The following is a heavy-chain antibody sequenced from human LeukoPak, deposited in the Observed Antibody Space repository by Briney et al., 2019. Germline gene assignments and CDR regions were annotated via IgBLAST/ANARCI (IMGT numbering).Heavy chain of an antibody. CDR2: ISWNSGSI. Sequence: PGGSLRLSCAASGFTFDDFAMHWVRRAPGKGLEWVSGISWNSGSIGYADSVKGRFTISRDNAKNSLYLQMNSLRAEDTALYYCAKVISEVVVTAIRSLGAFDIWGQGTMDTVSS. CDR1: GFTFDDFA. D-gene: IGHD2-21*02. V-gene: IGHV3-9*01. J-gene: IGHJ3*02. CDR3: AKVISEVVVTAIRSLGAFDI.